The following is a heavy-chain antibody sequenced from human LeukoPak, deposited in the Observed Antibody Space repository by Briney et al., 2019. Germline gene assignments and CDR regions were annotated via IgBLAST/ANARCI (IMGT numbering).Heavy chain of an antibody. D-gene: IGHD6-19*01. Sequence: SETLSLTCAVSCYSISSGYYWGWIRQPPGKGLEWIGSIYHSGSTYYNPSLKSRVTISVDTSKNQFSLKLSPVTAADTAVYYCAHSSGWYRMYYFDYWGQGTLVTVSS. V-gene: IGHV4-38-2*01. CDR3: AHSSGWYRMYYFDY. CDR1: CYSISSGYY. CDR2: IYHSGST. J-gene: IGHJ4*02.